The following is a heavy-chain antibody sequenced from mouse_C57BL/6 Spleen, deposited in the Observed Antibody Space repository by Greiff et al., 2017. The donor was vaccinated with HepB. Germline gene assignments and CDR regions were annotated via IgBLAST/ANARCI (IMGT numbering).Heavy chain of an antibody. CDR1: GYTFTSYW. CDR2: IHPNSGST. J-gene: IGHJ3*01. D-gene: IGHD2-5*01. CDR3: ARFYYSNYSWFAY. V-gene: IGHV1-64*01. Sequence: VQLQQPEAELVKPGASVKLSCKASGYTFTSYWMHWVKQRPGQGLEWIGMIHPNSGSTNYNEKFKSKATLTVDKSSSTAYMQLSSLTSEDSAVYYCARFYYSNYSWFAYWGQGTLVTVSA.